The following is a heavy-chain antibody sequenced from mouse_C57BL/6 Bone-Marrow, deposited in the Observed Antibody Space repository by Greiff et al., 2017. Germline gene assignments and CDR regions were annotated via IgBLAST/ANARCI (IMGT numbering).Heavy chain of an antibody. V-gene: IGHV5S21*01. J-gene: IGHJ3*01. D-gene: IGHD4-1*01. CDR1: GFTFSSYA. Sequence: EVKLVESGEGLVKPGGSLKLSCAASGFTFSSYAMSWVRQTPEKRLEWVAYISGGGDYIYYADTVKGRFTISRDNAGNTLYLQMRSLKSEDTAMYYCARAAEPGAWFAYWGQGTLVTVSA. CDR2: ISGGGDYI. CDR3: ARAAEPGAWFAY.